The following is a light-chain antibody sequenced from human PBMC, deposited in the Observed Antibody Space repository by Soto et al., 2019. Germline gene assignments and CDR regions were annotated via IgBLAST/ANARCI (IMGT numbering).Light chain of an antibody. CDR3: LLSYRGARPV. CDR2: DTS. Sequence: QAVVTPEPSLTVSPGGTVTLTCGSSTGAVTSGHYPYWFQQKPGQAPRTLIYDTSNKHSWTPARFSGSLLGGKAALTLSGAQPEDEAEYYCLLSYRGARPVFGGGTQLTVL. CDR1: TGAVTSGHY. J-gene: IGLJ7*01. V-gene: IGLV7-46*01.